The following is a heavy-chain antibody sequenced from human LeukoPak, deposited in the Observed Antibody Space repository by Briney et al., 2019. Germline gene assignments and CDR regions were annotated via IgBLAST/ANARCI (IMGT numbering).Heavy chain of an antibody. D-gene: IGHD4/OR15-4a*01. CDR3: ARDHLPAGAPGYYMDV. V-gene: IGHV4-59*02. J-gene: IGHJ6*03. Sequence: SETLSLTCTVSGGSVSSHFWSWIRQPPGKGLERIGYIYNSGITNNNPSLKSRVTMSVDTSKNQFSLMLRSVTAADTAVYYCARDHLPAGAPGYYMDVWGKGTTVTVSS. CDR1: GGSVSSHF. CDR2: IYNSGIT.